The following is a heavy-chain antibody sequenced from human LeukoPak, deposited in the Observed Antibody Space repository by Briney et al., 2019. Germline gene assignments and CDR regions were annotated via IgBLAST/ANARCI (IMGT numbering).Heavy chain of an antibody. D-gene: IGHD1-26*01. Sequence: SETLSLTCTVSGGSISSYYWTWIRQPAGKGLEWIGRIYPSGSTNYNPSLKSRVTMPVDTSKNQFSLKLSSVTAADTAVYYCARYGYGGSYYFDYWGQGTLVTVSS. V-gene: IGHV4-4*07. CDR2: IYPSGST. J-gene: IGHJ4*02. CDR1: GGSISSYY. CDR3: ARYGYGGSYYFDY.